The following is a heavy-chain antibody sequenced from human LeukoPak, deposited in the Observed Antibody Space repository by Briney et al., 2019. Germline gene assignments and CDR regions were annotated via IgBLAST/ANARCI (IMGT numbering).Heavy chain of an antibody. V-gene: IGHV4-31*03. CDR1: GGSISSGGYY. Sequence: SQTLSLTCTVSGGSISSGGYYWSWIRQHPGKSLEWIGYIYYSGSTYYNPSLKSRVTISVDTSKNQFSLKLSSVTAADTAVYYCARESSVEMAAIDYWGQGTLVTVSS. J-gene: IGHJ4*02. CDR3: ARESSVEMAAIDY. CDR2: IYYSGST. D-gene: IGHD5-24*01.